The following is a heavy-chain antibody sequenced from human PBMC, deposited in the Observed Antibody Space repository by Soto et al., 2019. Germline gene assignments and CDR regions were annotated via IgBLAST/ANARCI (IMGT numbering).Heavy chain of an antibody. CDR1: GYTFTDYY. Sequence: ASVKVSCKASGYTFTDYYMHWVRQAPGQGLEWMGWINPNSGGTNYAQKFQGWVTMTRDTSISTAYMELSRLRSDDTAVYYCARASARTYYYDSSGSNWFDPWGQGTLVTVSS. CDR3: ARASARTYYYDSSGSNWFDP. J-gene: IGHJ5*02. D-gene: IGHD3-22*01. CDR2: INPNSGGT. V-gene: IGHV1-2*04.